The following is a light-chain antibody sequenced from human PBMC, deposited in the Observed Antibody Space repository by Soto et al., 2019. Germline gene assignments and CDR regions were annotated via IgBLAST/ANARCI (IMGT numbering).Light chain of an antibody. CDR2: GAS. Sequence: EIVLTQSPGTQSLSPGERATLSCRASQSVMSNYVAWYHQKPGQAPRLLIYGASSRATGIPDRFSGSGSGTDFTLSISRLEPEDFAVYYCQQYSSLWTFGQGTKVDI. V-gene: IGKV3-20*01. J-gene: IGKJ1*01. CDR3: QQYSSLWT. CDR1: QSVMSNY.